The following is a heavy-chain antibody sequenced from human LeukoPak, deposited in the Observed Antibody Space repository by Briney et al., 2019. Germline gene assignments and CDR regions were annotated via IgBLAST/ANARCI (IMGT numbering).Heavy chain of an antibody. V-gene: IGHV1-69*01. Sequence: SSVKVSCKASGDTFSSYAISWVRQAPGQGLEWMGGIIPIFGTANYAQKFQGRVTITADESTSTAYMELSSLRSEDTAVYYCARGIEQQLETLYYWGQGTLVTVSS. D-gene: IGHD6-13*01. J-gene: IGHJ4*02. CDR3: ARGIEQQLETLYY. CDR2: IIPIFGTA. CDR1: GDTFSSYA.